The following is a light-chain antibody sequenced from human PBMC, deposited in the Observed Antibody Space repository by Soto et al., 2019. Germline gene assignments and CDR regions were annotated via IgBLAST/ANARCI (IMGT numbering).Light chain of an antibody. CDR1: QSVLYSSNNKNY. Sequence: DIVMTQSPDSLGVSLGERATINCKSNQSVLYSSNNKNYLAWYQQTPRQPPKLLIYWASTRKSGVPDRFSGSGSGTDFTLTISSLQAEDVAVYYCQQYYSAPPFTFGPGTKVDIK. V-gene: IGKV4-1*01. CDR2: WAS. J-gene: IGKJ3*01. CDR3: QQYYSAPPFT.